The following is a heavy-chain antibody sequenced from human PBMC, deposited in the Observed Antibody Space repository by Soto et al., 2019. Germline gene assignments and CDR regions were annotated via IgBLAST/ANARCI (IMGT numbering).Heavy chain of an antibody. CDR3: ARVKDFFYYDSSGYYIDY. Sequence: GGSLILSCAASGFTFSDYYMSWIRQAPGKGLEWVSYISSSGSTIYYADSVKGRFTISRDNAKNSLYLQMNSLRAEDTAVYYCARVKDFFYYDSSGYYIDYWGQGTVVTVSS. CDR1: GFTFSDYY. D-gene: IGHD3-22*01. V-gene: IGHV3-11*01. J-gene: IGHJ4*02. CDR2: ISSSGSTI.